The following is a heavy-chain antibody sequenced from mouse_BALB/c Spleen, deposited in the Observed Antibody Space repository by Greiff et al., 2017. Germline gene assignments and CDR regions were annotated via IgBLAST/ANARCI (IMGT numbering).Heavy chain of an antibody. V-gene: IGHV1-5*01. D-gene: IGHD1-1*01. J-gene: IGHJ2*01. CDR1: GYTFTSYW. Sequence: VQLQQSGTVLARPGASVKMSCKASGYTFTSYWMHWVKQRPGQGLEWIGAIYPGNSDTSYNQKFKGKAKLTAVTSTSTAYMELSSLTNEDSAVYYCTRSYGSSYRYYFDYWGQGTTLTVSS. CDR2: IYPGNSDT. CDR3: TRSYGSSYRYYFDY.